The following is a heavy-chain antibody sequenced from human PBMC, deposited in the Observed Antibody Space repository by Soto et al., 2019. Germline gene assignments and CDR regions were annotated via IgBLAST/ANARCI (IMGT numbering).Heavy chain of an antibody. CDR1: GYTLTSYA. J-gene: IGHJ4*02. D-gene: IGHD3-22*01. Sequence: ASVKVSCKASGYTLTSYAMHWVRQAPGQRLEWMRWINAGNGNTKYSQKFQGRVTITRDTSASTAYMELSSLRSEDTAVYYCASGRPYDSSGYYYGGFDYWGQGTLVTVSS. CDR3: ASGRPYDSSGYYYGGFDY. CDR2: INAGNGNT. V-gene: IGHV1-3*01.